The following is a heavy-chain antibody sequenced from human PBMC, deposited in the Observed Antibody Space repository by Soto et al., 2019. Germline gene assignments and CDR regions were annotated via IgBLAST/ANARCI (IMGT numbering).Heavy chain of an antibody. CDR3: AKDKGDYGHYYYMDV. D-gene: IGHD4-17*01. CDR1: GFTFSSYG. Sequence: QVQLVESGGGVVQPGRSLRLSCAASGFTFSSYGMHWVRQAPGKGLEWVAVISYDGSNKYYADSVKGRFTISRDNSKNTLYLQMNRLRAEDTAVYYCAKDKGDYGHYYYMDVWGKGTTVTVSS. J-gene: IGHJ6*03. V-gene: IGHV3-30*18. CDR2: ISYDGSNK.